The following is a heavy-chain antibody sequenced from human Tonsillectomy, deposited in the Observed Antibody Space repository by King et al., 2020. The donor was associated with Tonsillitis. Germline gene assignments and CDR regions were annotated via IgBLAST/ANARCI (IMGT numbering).Heavy chain of an antibody. CDR1: GFIFSNAW. CDR2: IKSKLDGGTA. D-gene: IGHD3-10*01. CDR3: TTQAIGELYAVFDY. Sequence: VQLVESGGGLVKPGGSLRLSCAASGFIFSNAWMTWVRQAPGKGLEWVDRIKSKLDGGTADYAAPVKGRFTILRDDSKKTLYLQMNSLKNEDTAVYYCTTQAIGELYAVFDYWGQGTLVTVSS. V-gene: IGHV3-15*01. J-gene: IGHJ4*02.